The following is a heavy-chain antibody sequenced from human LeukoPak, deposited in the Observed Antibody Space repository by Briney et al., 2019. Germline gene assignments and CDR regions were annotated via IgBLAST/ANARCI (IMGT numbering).Heavy chain of an antibody. Sequence: SETLSLTCTVSGGSISSNYWSWIRQPPGKGLEWIGYIYYSGSTNYNPSLKSRDTISVDTSKNQFSLKLSSVTAADTAVYYCARVHGSGSYYNKYFDYWGQGTLVTVSS. J-gene: IGHJ4*02. D-gene: IGHD3-10*01. CDR2: IYYSGST. V-gene: IGHV4-59*12. CDR1: GGSISSNY. CDR3: ARVHGSGSYYNKYFDY.